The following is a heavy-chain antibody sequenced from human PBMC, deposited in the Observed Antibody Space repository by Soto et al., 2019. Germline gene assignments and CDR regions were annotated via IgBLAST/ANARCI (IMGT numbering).Heavy chain of an antibody. CDR2: IKPDGSEK. CDR3: ANIGRSDRAFDI. D-gene: IGHD5-12*01. Sequence: GGSLRLSCASSGFTFSSYWMSWVRQAPGKGLEWVANIKPDGSEKIYVDSVKGRFSISRDNAKNSLYLQMNSLRAEDTAVYYCANIGRSDRAFDIWGQGTMVTVSS. J-gene: IGHJ3*02. V-gene: IGHV3-7*01. CDR1: GFTFSSYW.